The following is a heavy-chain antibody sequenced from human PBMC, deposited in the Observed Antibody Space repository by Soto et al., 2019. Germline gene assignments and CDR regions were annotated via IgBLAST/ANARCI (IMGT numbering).Heavy chain of an antibody. CDR1: GGSISSGDYD. CDR3: ARGRRFIGFDL. J-gene: IGHJ2*01. V-gene: IGHV4-30-4*01. D-gene: IGHD4-17*01. Sequence: QVQLQESGPGLVKPSQTLCLSCTVSGGSISSGDYDWSWIRQPPGKGLEWIGYIYYSGSTYYNPSLKSRVTISVDTSKNQFSLKLSSVTAADTAVYYCARGRRFIGFDLWGRGTLVTVSS. CDR2: IYYSGST.